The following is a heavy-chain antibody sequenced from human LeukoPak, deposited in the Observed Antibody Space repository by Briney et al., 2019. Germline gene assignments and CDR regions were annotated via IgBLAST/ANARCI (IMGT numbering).Heavy chain of an antibody. D-gene: IGHD4-17*01. J-gene: IGHJ4*02. CDR1: GGSFSGYY. CDR2: INHSGST. Sequence: SETLSLTCAVYGGSFSGYYWSWIRQPPGKGLEWIGEINHSGSTNYNPSLKSRVTISVDTSKNQFSLKLSSVTAADTAVYYCARPWAQDGDYSPTALPDWGQGTLVTVSS. V-gene: IGHV4-34*01. CDR3: ARPWAQDGDYSPTALPD.